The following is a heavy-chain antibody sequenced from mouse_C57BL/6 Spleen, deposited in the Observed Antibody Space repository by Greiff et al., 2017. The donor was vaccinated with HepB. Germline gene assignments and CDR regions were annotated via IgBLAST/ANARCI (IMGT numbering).Heavy chain of an antibody. CDR3: ARYYGSSYDYAMDY. V-gene: IGHV1-39*01. Sequence: VQLQQSGPELVKPGASVKISCKASGYSFTDYNMNWVKQSNGKSLEWIGVINPNYGTTSYNQKFKGKATLTVDQSSSTAYMQLNGLTSEDSAVYYCARYYGSSYDYAMDYWGQGTSVTVSS. CDR2: INPNYGTT. CDR1: GYSFTDYN. J-gene: IGHJ4*01. D-gene: IGHD1-1*01.